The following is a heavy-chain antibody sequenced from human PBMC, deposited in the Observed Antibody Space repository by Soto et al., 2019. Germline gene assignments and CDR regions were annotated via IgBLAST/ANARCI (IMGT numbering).Heavy chain of an antibody. CDR3: ARGVGSGNYYAQYQSVDP. CDR2: INAVNGNT. CDR1: VYTFPNYC. D-gene: IGHD3-10*01. Sequence: ASVKVSCKASVYTFPNYCMSWLRQAPRQRLEWLAWINAVNGNTNDGQRLQGRVTMTTDTSTRTAYMELRSLRSDDTAVYYCARGVGSGNYYAQYQSVDPWRQTTVVIAP. V-gene: IGHV1-18*01. J-gene: IGHJ5*02.